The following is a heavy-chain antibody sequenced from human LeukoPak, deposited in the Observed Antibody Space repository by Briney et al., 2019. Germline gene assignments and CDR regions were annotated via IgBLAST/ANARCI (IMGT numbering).Heavy chain of an antibody. D-gene: IGHD4-17*01. J-gene: IGHJ4*02. V-gene: IGHV3-33*01. CDR2: IWYDGSNK. Sequence: GGSLRLSCAASGFTFSSYGMHWVRQAPGKGLEWVAVIWYDGSNKYYADSVKGRFTISRDNSKNTLYLQMNRLRAEDTAVYYCARDRNGNYGRWGFDYWGQGTLVTVSS. CDR3: ARDRNGNYGRWGFDY. CDR1: GFTFSSYG.